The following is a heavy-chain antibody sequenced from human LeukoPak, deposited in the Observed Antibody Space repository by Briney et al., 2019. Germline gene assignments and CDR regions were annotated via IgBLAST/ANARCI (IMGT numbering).Heavy chain of an antibody. V-gene: IGHV4-30-2*01. D-gene: IGHD1-14*01. J-gene: IGHJ4*02. Sequence: SETLSLTCTVSGGSISSGGYYWSWIRQPPGKGLEWIGYIYHSGSTYYNPSLKSRVTISADRSKNQFSLKLSSVTAADTAVYYCARDRSASRFGNWGQGTLVTVSS. CDR3: ARDRSASRFGN. CDR2: IYHSGST. CDR1: GGSISSGGYY.